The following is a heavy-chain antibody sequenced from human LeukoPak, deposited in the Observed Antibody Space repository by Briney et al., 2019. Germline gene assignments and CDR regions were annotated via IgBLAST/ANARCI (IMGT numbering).Heavy chain of an antibody. CDR2: INHSGST. Sequence: SETLSLTCAVYGGSFSGYYWSWIRQPPGKGLEWIGEINHSGSTNYNPSLKSRVTISVDTSKNQFSLKLSSVTAADTAVYYCARGRIVWGSYRPIDYWGQGTLVTVSS. CDR3: ARGRIVWGSYRPIDY. D-gene: IGHD3-16*02. J-gene: IGHJ4*02. CDR1: GGSFSGYY. V-gene: IGHV4-34*01.